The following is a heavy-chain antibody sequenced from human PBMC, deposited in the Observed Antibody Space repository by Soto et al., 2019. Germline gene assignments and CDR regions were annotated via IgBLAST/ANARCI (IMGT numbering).Heavy chain of an antibody. D-gene: IGHD1-1*01. V-gene: IGHV1-58*01. CDR1: GFTFTTLV. Sequence: QMQLVQSGPEVKKPGTSVQVSCKASGFTFTTLVVLWVRQASGHLLEWIGWIVVGSGNTNYAQKYQERVTITRDIATGTAYREASGLRTEDTAVYYRSTNRRGNNAQLGYWCQGTLVTVSS. CDR2: IVVGSGNT. J-gene: IGHJ4*02. CDR3: STNRRGNNAQLGY.